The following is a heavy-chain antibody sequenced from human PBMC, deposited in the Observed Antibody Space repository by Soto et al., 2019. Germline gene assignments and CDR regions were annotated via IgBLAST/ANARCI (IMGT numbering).Heavy chain of an antibody. D-gene: IGHD1-26*01. CDR1: GFSLSTSGVG. CDR2: IYWDDDK. J-gene: IGHJ5*02. Sequence: QITLKESGPTLVKPTQTLTLTCTFSGFSLSTSGVGVGWIRQPPGKALEWLALIYWDDDKRYSPSLKSRLTIPKDTSKNQVVLTMTNMDPVDTATYYCAHRSGGATRIYNWFDPWGQGTLVPVSS. CDR3: AHRSGGATRIYNWFDP. V-gene: IGHV2-5*02.